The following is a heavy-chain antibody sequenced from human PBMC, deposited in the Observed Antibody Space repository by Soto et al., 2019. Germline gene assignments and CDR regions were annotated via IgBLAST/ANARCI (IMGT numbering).Heavy chain of an antibody. CDR1: GFTFDDYA. CDR3: TKHTSRSIAVAGPYFDY. Sequence: ESGGGQVQPGRSLRLSCTASGFTFDDYAMHWIRQAPGKGLEWVSGISWNSGDIGYADSVKGRFTISRDNAENSLYLQMNSLRAEDTAFYYCTKHTSRSIAVAGPYFDYWGQGTLVTVSS. D-gene: IGHD6-19*01. J-gene: IGHJ4*02. V-gene: IGHV3-9*01. CDR2: ISWNSGDI.